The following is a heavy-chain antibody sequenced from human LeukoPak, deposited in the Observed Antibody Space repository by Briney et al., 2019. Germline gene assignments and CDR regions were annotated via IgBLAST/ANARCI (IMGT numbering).Heavy chain of an antibody. CDR2: IYTSGST. J-gene: IGHJ4*02. Sequence: SETLSLTCTVSGGSISSGSYYWSWIRQPAGKGLEWIGRIYTSGSTNYNPSLKSRVTISVDTSKNQFSLKLSSVTAADTAVYYCARAPRAYYDSSGYYIFDYWGQGTLVTVSS. CDR3: ARAPRAYYDSSGYYIFDY. V-gene: IGHV4-61*02. D-gene: IGHD3-22*01. CDR1: GGSISSGSYY.